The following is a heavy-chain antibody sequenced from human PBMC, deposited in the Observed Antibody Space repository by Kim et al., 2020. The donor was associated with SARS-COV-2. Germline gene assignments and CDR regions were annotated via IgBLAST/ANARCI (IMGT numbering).Heavy chain of an antibody. J-gene: IGHJ4*02. V-gene: IGHV3-48*02. D-gene: IGHD6-13*01. CDR2: FSSSSSTI. Sequence: GGSLRLSCAASGFSFSNYNINWVRQAPGKGLEWVSHFSSSSSTIRYADSVKGRFTISRDKAKNSLYLQMDSLRDEDTALYYCATSYTASWFTYWGQGILVTVSS. CDR3: ATSYTASWFTY. CDR1: GFSFSNYN.